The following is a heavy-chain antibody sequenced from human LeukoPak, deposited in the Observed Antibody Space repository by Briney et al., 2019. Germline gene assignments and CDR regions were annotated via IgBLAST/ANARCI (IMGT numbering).Heavy chain of an antibody. Sequence: SGPTLGHPTQTLTLTCTFSGVSRGTSGVGGGWVRQPPEKALEWLALISCNDDKRYSPSLKSRLTITKDTSKIQVVLTMTNMDPVDTATYYCAHRILGWKPAFDYWGQGTLVTVSS. V-gene: IGHV2-5*01. D-gene: IGHD4-23*01. CDR2: ISCNDDK. CDR1: GVSRGTSGVG. CDR3: AHRILGWKPAFDY. J-gene: IGHJ4*02.